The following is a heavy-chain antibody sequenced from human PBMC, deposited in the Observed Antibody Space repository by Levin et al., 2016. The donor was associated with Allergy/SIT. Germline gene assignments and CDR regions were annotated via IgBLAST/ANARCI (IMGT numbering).Heavy chain of an antibody. D-gene: IGHD3-10*01. CDR2: IYPGDSDT. V-gene: IGHV5-51*01. Sequence: GGSLRLSCKGSGYSFTNYWIGWVRQMPRKGLEWMGIIYPGDSDTRYSPFFQGQVTISADKSISTAFLQWSSLKASDTAMYYCARLNGSGSSYSRPFDYWGRGTLVTVSS. J-gene: IGHJ4*02. CDR1: GYSFTNYW. CDR3: ARLNGSGSSYSRPFDY.